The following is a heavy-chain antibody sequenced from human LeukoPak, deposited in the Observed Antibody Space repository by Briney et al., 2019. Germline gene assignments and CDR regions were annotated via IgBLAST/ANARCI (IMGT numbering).Heavy chain of an antibody. D-gene: IGHD4-17*01. V-gene: IGHV4-61*02. CDR3: ARVGGDYGDYDY. J-gene: IGHJ4*02. CDR2: IYTSGST. Sequence: SETLSLTCTVSGGSISSGSYYWSWIRQPAGKGLKWIGRIYTSGSTNYNPSLKSRVTMSVDTSKNQFSLKVRSVTAADTAVYYCARVGGDYGDYDYWGQGTLVTVSS. CDR1: GGSISSGSYY.